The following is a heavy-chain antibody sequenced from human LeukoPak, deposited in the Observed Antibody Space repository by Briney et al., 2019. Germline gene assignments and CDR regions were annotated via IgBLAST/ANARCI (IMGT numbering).Heavy chain of an antibody. J-gene: IGHJ4*02. Sequence: PGGSLRLSCAASGFTFSSYAMHWVRQAPGKGLEWVAVISYDGSNKYYADSVKGRFTISRDNSKNTLYLQMNSLRAEDTAVYYCARGSPTVGFDYWGQGTLVTVSS. V-gene: IGHV3-30-3*01. D-gene: IGHD4-23*01. CDR1: GFTFSSYA. CDR2: ISYDGSNK. CDR3: ARGSPTVGFDY.